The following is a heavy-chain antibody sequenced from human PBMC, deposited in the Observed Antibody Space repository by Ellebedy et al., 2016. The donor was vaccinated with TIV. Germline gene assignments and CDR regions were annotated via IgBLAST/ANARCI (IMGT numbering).Heavy chain of an antibody. CDR2: IYYSGST. J-gene: IGHJ6*03. D-gene: IGHD2-2*01. Sequence: SETLSLTXTVSGGSISSGGYYWSWIRQHPGKGLEWIGYIYYSGSTYYNPSLKSRVTISVDTSKNQFSLKLSSVTAADTAVYYCARGAGYCSSTSCFDYYYYMDVWGKGTTVTVSS. V-gene: IGHV4-31*03. CDR3: ARGAGYCSSTSCFDYYYYMDV. CDR1: GGSISSGGYY.